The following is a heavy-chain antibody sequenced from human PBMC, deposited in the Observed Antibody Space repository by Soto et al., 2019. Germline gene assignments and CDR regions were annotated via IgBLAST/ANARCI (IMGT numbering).Heavy chain of an antibody. CDR2: ISYDGSNK. CDR3: ARQSLLKSIPIYGYFYYAMDV. D-gene: IGHD3-3*01. Sequence: GGSLRLSCAASGFTFSSYAMHWVRQAPGKGLEWAAVISYDGSNKYYADSVKGRFTISRDNSKNTLYLQMNSLRAEDTAVYYCARQSLLKSIPIYGYFYYAMDVWGQGTSVTVSS. CDR1: GFTFSSYA. J-gene: IGHJ6*02. V-gene: IGHV3-30-3*01.